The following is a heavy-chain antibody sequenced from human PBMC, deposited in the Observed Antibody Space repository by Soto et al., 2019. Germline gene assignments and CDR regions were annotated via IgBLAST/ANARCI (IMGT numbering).Heavy chain of an antibody. D-gene: IGHD6-6*01. Sequence: SETLSLTCSVFGDSISNHYWSWIRQPAGKGLEWIGRIYNSGTTNYNPSLESRVTMSVDPSKNQISLKLSSATASDTAMYYCARQIAARRPYYYYYGMDVWGQGTTVTVSS. V-gene: IGHV4-4*07. CDR3: ARQIAARRPYYYYYGMDV. J-gene: IGHJ6*02. CDR2: IYNSGTT. CDR1: GDSISNHY.